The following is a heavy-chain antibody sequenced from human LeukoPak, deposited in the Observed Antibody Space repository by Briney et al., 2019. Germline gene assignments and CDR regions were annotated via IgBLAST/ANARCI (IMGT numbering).Heavy chain of an antibody. CDR2: IRFDESNE. V-gene: IGHV3-30*02. J-gene: IGHJ4*02. Sequence: GGSLRLSCAASGFTFSSHGMHWVRQAPGKGLEWVAFIRFDESNEYYADSVKGRFTISRDNNRNTLYLQMDSLRVEDTAVYYCAKDRSVAMGDFDYWGQGSLVTVSS. CDR1: GFTFSSHG. D-gene: IGHD6-19*01. CDR3: AKDRSVAMGDFDY.